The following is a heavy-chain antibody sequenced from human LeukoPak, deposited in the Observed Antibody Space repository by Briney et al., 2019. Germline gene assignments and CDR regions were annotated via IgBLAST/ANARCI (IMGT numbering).Heavy chain of an antibody. CDR1: GFTFSSYW. D-gene: IGHD3-22*01. Sequence: PGGSLRLSCAASGFTFSSYWMSWVRQAPGKGLEWVANIKQDGSEKYYVDSVKGRFTISRDNAKNSLYLQMNSLRAEDTAVYYCARDTLSQVVVTHRGYYYYYMDVWGKGTTVTVSS. CDR3: ARDTLSQVVVTHRGYYYYYMDV. V-gene: IGHV3-7*01. J-gene: IGHJ6*03. CDR2: IKQDGSEK.